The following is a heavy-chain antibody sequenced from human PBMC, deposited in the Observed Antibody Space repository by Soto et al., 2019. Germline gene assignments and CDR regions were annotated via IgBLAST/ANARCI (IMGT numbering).Heavy chain of an antibody. CDR2: IYFDGSKK. CDR1: GFIFRKYG. Sequence: QVQVVESGGGVVQPGRSLRLSCTAPGFIFRKYGMHWVRQAPVKGLEWVALIYFDGSKKYYADSVKDRFNISRDNSKNTLYLEMESLRAEDTAVYFCVREKDGCDSWGQGTKVTVSS. CDR3: VREKDGCDS. D-gene: IGHD2-2*03. V-gene: IGHV3-33*01. J-gene: IGHJ3*02.